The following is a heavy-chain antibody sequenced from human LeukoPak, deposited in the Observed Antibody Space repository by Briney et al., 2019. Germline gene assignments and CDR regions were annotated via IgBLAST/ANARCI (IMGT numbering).Heavy chain of an antibody. Sequence: SETLSLTCAVYGGSFSGYYWSWIRQPPGKGLEWIGEINHSGSTNYNPSLKSRVTISVDTSKNQFSLKLSSVTAADTAVYYCARRGDGSGYPDNCDYWGQGTLVTVSS. CDR3: ARRGDGSGYPDNCDY. V-gene: IGHV4-34*01. D-gene: IGHD3-22*01. J-gene: IGHJ4*02. CDR2: INHSGST. CDR1: GGSFSGYY.